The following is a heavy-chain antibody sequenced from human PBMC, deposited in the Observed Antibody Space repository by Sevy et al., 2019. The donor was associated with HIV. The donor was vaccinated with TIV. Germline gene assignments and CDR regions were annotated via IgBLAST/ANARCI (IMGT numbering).Heavy chain of an antibody. V-gene: IGHV4-39*01. CDR2: ISYSGNT. CDR3: ARSNPYYDFWSGYMTSGYFDF. D-gene: IGHD3-3*01. CDR1: GDYISSSSYY. J-gene: IGHJ4*02. Sequence: SETLSLTCIVSGDYISSSSYYWGWIRQPPGKGLEWIASISYSGNTYYNPSLKSRTTMSIDTSKNQFFLTLNSVTAPDTAVYYCARSNPYYDFWSGYMTSGYFDFWGPGPLVTVSS.